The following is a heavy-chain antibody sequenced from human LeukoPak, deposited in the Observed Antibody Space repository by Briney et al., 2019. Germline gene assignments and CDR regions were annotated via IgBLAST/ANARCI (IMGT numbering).Heavy chain of an antibody. D-gene: IGHD5-12*01. Sequence: PSETLSLTCTVSGGSISSYYWSWIRQPPGKGLEWIGYIYYSGSTNYNPSLKSRVTISVDTSKNQFSLKLSSVTAADTAVYYCARHHYSGYDLTHAFDIWGQGTMVTVSS. J-gene: IGHJ3*02. CDR3: ARHHYSGYDLTHAFDI. CDR1: GGSISSYY. CDR2: IYYSGST. V-gene: IGHV4-59*08.